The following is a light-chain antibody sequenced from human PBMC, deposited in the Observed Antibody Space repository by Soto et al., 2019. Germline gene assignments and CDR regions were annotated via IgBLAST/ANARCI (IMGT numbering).Light chain of an antibody. CDR3: QTWGTGIAV. CDR2: LNSDGSH. J-gene: IGLJ7*01. CDR1: SGHSSYA. V-gene: IGLV4-69*01. Sequence: LVLTQSPSASASLGASVKLTCTLSSGHSSYAIAWLQQQPEKGPRYLMKLNSDGSHSKGDGIPDRFSGSTSGAERYLTISSLQSEDEADYYCQTWGTGIAVFGGGTQLTVL.